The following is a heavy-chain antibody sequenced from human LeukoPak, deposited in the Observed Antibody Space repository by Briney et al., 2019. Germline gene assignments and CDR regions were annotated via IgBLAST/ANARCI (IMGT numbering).Heavy chain of an antibody. CDR3: ARGQGYTYGRRGDFDY. CDR2: IIPFFGTA. D-gene: IGHD5-18*01. V-gene: IGHV1-69*13. CDR1: GGIFNNYA. Sequence: SVKVSCKASGGIFNNYAFSWVRQAPGQGLEWMGVIIPFFGTANYAQKFQGRVTITADDSASTAYMELNSLRSEDTAVYFCARGQGYTYGRRGDFDYWGQGTLVTVSS. J-gene: IGHJ4*02.